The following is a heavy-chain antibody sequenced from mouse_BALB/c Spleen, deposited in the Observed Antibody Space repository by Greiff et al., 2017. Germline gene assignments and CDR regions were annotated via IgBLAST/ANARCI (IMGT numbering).Heavy chain of an antibody. D-gene: IGHD2-3*01. CDR1: GYTFTSYW. CDR2: IAPGSGST. V-gene: IGHV1S41*01. CDR3: ASYDDGDGYAMDY. Sequence: DLVKPGASVKLSCKASGYTFTSYWINWIKQRPGQGLEWIGRIAPGSGSTYYNEMLKGKATLTVDTSSRTAYIKLNSLSSEDSAVYFCASYDDGDGYAMDYWGQGTSVTGSS. J-gene: IGHJ4*01.